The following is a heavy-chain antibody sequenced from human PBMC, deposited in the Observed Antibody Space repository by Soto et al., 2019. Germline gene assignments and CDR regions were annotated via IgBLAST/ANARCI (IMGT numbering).Heavy chain of an antibody. Sequence: GGSLRLSCAASGFTFSSYGMHWVRQAPGKGLEWVAVIWYDGSNKYYADTVKGRFTISRDNSKNTLYLQMNSLRAEGTAVYYCARDRLGVVVAALDYWGQGTLVTVSS. V-gene: IGHV3-33*01. CDR1: GFTFSSYG. CDR3: ARDRLGVVVAALDY. D-gene: IGHD2-15*01. J-gene: IGHJ4*02. CDR2: IWYDGSNK.